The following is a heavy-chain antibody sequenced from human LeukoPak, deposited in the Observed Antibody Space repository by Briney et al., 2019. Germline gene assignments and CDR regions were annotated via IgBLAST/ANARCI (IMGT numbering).Heavy chain of an antibody. CDR3: ARLPGYSGSWYLDY. V-gene: IGHV4-4*02. J-gene: IGHJ4*02. CDR2: IYYSGNT. CDR1: GGSIISGNW. D-gene: IGHD6-13*01. Sequence: SGTLSLTFAVSGGSIISGNWWSWVRQPPGKGLEWIGTIYYSGNTYYNTSLEGRVTMSVDTSKNQFSLNLSSVTAADTAVYYCARLPGYSGSWYLDYWGQGTLVTVSS.